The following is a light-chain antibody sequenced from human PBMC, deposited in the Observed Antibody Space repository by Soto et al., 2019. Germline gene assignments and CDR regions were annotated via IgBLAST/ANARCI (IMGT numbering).Light chain of an antibody. CDR1: NSDVGGYNY. Sequence: SALTQPASVSGSPGQSITISCTGTNSDVGGYNYVSWYQQHPGKVPKLMIYQVSNRPSGVSYRFSGSKSGNAASLTISGLQPEDEADYYCSSYTSSGTLGYVFGGGTKVTVL. J-gene: IGLJ1*01. CDR2: QVS. CDR3: SSYTSSGTLGYV. V-gene: IGLV2-14*01.